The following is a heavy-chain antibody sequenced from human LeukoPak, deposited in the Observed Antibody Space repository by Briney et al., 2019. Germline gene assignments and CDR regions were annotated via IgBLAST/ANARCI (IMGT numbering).Heavy chain of an antibody. J-gene: IGHJ4*02. CDR3: ARRRRTGSYLYYFDY. D-gene: IGHD3-10*01. Sequence: SETLSLTCAVYGGSFSGYYWSWIRQPPGKGLEWIGEINHSGSTNYNPSLKSRVTISVDTSKNQFSLKLSSVTAADTAVYYCARRRRTGSYLYYFDYWGQGTLVTVSS. V-gene: IGHV4-34*01. CDR2: INHSGST. CDR1: GGSFSGYY.